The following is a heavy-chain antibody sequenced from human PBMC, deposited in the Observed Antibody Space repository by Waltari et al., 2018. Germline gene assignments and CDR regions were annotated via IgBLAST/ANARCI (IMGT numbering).Heavy chain of an antibody. CDR2: VYTSVNT. CDR3: ARVSDGVVGTFDI. V-gene: IGHV4-61*02. J-gene: IGHJ3*02. Sequence: QVQLQQSGPGLVKPSETLSLTSTVSGGSITSTAYYCSWVRQPAGKGLEWIGRVYTSVNTNYNPSLQSRITISIDTSRNQFSLKLSSLTAADTAVYYCARVSDGVVGTFDIWGQGAMVTVSS. CDR1: GGSITSTAYY. D-gene: IGHD3-3*01.